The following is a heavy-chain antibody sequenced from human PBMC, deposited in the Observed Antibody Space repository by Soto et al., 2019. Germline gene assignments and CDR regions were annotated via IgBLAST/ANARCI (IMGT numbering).Heavy chain of an antibody. CDR3: AIKSGIMITFGGVIAPV. CDR1: GFTFSSYA. CDR2: ISYDGSNK. Sequence: PGGSLRLSCAASGFTFSSYAMHWVRQAPGKGLEWVAVISYDGSNKYYADSVKGRFTISRDNSKNTLYLQMNSLRAEDTAVYYCAIKSGIMITFGGVIAPVRGQGTLVTVSS. D-gene: IGHD3-16*02. V-gene: IGHV3-30-3*01. J-gene: IGHJ4*02.